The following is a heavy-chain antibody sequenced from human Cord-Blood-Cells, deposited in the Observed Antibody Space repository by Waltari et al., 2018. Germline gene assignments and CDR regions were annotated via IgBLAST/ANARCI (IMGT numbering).Heavy chain of an antibody. CDR1: GFSLSTSGVG. V-gene: IGHV2-5*02. J-gene: IGHJ4*02. CDR3: AHALNWGGDVDY. Sequence: QITLKESGPTLVKPTQTLTLTCTFSGFSLSTSGVGVGWIRRPPGKALEWLALIYWDDDKRYSPSLKSRLTITKDTSKNPVVLTMTNMDPVDTATYYCAHALNWGGDVDYWGQGTLVTVSS. D-gene: IGHD7-27*01. CDR2: IYWDDDK.